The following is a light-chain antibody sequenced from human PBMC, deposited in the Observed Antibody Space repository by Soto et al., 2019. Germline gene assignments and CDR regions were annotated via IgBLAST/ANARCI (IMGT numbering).Light chain of an antibody. Sequence: EKVMTQSPATLSVSPGERATLSCRASQSVSSNLAWYQQQPGQAPRLLIYGASTRATGIPARFSGSGSGTEFTLTISSLQSDDFVVYYCQQYNNWPLTFGGGP. CDR2: GAS. J-gene: IGKJ4*01. V-gene: IGKV3-15*01. CDR1: QSVSSN. CDR3: QQYNNWPLT.